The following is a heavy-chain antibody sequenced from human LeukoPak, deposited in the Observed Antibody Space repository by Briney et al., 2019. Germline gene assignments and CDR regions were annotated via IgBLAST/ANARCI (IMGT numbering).Heavy chain of an antibody. D-gene: IGHD6-13*01. J-gene: IGHJ5*02. CDR3: ERGARTAAAFVGYNWFDR. CDR2: MNPNSGNT. Sequence: ASVKVSCKASGYTFTSYDINWVRQATGQGLEWMGWMNPNSGNTGYAQKFQGRVTMTRNTSISTAYMELSSLRSEETAVSYCERGARTAAAFVGYNWFDRWGQGTLVTVYS. V-gene: IGHV1-8*01. CDR1: GYTFTSYD.